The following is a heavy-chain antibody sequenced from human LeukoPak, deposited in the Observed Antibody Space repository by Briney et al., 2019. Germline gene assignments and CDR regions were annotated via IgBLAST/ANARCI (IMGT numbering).Heavy chain of an antibody. V-gene: IGHV3-7*01. CDR2: IKSDGSEE. CDR3: AKEKTVAGWYFDL. J-gene: IGHJ2*01. D-gene: IGHD6-19*01. Sequence: GGSLRLSCVASGFPFDVYWMSWVRQGPGKGLEWVANIKSDGSEEYYADSVKGRLTVSRDNAKNSLFLQMNRLRVEDTAVYYCAKEKTVAGWYFDLWGRGTLVTVPS. CDR1: GFPFDVYW.